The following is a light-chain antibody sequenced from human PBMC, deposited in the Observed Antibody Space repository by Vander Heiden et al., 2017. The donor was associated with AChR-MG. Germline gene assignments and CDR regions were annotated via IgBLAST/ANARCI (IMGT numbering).Light chain of an antibody. CDR1: SSDVGGHNY. CDR3: SSYTDTTTLVV. CDR2: DVN. V-gene: IGLV2-14*03. Sequence: QSALTQPASVSGSPGQSLTISCTGTSSDVGGHNYVSWYQPHPGNAPKLLIYDVNNRPSGVSNRFSGSKSGNTASLTVSGLQAEDEADYYCSSYTDTTTLVVFGGGTKLTVL. J-gene: IGLJ2*01.